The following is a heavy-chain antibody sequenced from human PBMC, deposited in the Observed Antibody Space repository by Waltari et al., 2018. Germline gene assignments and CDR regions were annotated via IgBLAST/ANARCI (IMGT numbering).Heavy chain of an antibody. J-gene: IGHJ5*02. D-gene: IGHD3-22*01. V-gene: IGHV4-4*07. CDR1: GGSISSYY. CDR3: ARDDRWSGYYYGWFDP. CDR2: IYSRRNT. Sequence: QVQLQESGPGLVKPSETLSLTCTVSGGSISSYYWSWIRQPAGKGLEWIGRIYSRRNTNHHPSRESRVTMSIDTSKNHFSLKLSSVTAADTAVYYCARDDRWSGYYYGWFDPWGQGTLVTVSS.